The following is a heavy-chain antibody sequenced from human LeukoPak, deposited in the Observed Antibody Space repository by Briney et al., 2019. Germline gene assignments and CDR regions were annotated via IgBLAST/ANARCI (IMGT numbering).Heavy chain of an antibody. D-gene: IGHD4/OR15-4a*01. CDR1: GFTFSSYA. CDR2: ISSNGGST. CDR3: TRDSANYHFAY. Sequence: GGSLRLSCAASGFTFSSYAMHWVRQAPGKGLEYVSAISSNGGSTYYANSVKGRFTISRDNSKNIVFLQMNDLRTEDTAFYYCTRDSANYHFAYWGQGALVTVSS. J-gene: IGHJ4*02. V-gene: IGHV3-64*01.